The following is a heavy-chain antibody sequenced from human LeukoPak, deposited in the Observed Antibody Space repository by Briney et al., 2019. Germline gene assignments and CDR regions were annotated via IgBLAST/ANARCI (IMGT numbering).Heavy chain of an antibody. CDR3: ARGSDGWFAFDY. D-gene: IGHD6-19*01. CDR1: QFSVTTNY. V-gene: IGHV3-66*01. Sequence: PGWSLRLSCAASQFSVTTNYMSWVRQAPGKGLEWVSIIYSTGGKYYADSVKGRFTISRDNSKHTLNLQMNSLRAEDTAIYYCARGSDGWFAFDYWGQGILVTVSS. CDR2: IYSTGGK. J-gene: IGHJ4*02.